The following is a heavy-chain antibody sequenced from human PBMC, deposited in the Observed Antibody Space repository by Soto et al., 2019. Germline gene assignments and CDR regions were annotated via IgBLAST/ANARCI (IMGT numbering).Heavy chain of an antibody. CDR3: AREVGYGDYPYHNWFDP. V-gene: IGHV3-7*01. J-gene: IGHJ5*02. CDR2: IKQDGSEK. D-gene: IGHD4-17*01. Sequence: GGSLRLSCAASGFTFSSYWMSWVRQAPGKGLEWVANIKQDGSEKYYGDSVKGRFTISRDNAKNSLYLQMNSLRAEDTAVYYCAREVGYGDYPYHNWFDPWGQATLVTVSS. CDR1: GFTFSSYW.